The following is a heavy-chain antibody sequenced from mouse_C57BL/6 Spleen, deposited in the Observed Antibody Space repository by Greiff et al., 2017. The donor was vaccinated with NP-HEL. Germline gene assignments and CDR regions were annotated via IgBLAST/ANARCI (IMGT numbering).Heavy chain of an antibody. CDR1: GFTFTDYY. Sequence: EVKVVESGGGLVQPGGSLSLSCAASGFTFTDYYMSWVRQPPGKALEWLGFISNKANGSTPDYSASVKGRFTISREKSQSILYLQMNALRAEDSATYYCARVTTVVAGNDFDYWGQGTTLTVSS. J-gene: IGHJ2*01. CDR2: ISNKANGSTP. D-gene: IGHD1-1*01. V-gene: IGHV7-3*01. CDR3: ARVTTVVAGNDFDY.